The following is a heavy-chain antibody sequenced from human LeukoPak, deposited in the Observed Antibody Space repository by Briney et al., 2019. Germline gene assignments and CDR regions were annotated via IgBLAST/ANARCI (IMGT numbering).Heavy chain of an antibody. CDR2: IYYSGST. CDR3: AREKGDLFDY. D-gene: IGHD3-10*01. CDR1: GGSISSYY. J-gene: IGHJ4*02. Sequence: SETLSLTCTVSGGSISSYYWSWIRQPPGKGLEWIGYIYYSGSTNYNPSLKSRVTISVDTSKNQFSLKLSSVTAADTAVYYCAREKGDLFDYWGQGTLVTVSS. V-gene: IGHV4-59*12.